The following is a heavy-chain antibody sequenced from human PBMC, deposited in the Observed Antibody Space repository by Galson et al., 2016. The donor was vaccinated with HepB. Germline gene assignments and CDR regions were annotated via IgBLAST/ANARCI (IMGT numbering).Heavy chain of an antibody. Sequence: SLRLSCAASGFTFSSYWMSWVRQAPGKGLEWVANIKQDGSEKYYVDSVKGRFTISRDNAKNSLYLQMNSLRAEDTAVYYCARARYSSSWFGDFDYWGQGTLVIVSS. CDR2: IKQDGSEK. J-gene: IGHJ4*02. V-gene: IGHV3-7*03. CDR3: ARARYSSSWFGDFDY. CDR1: GFTFSSYW. D-gene: IGHD6-19*01.